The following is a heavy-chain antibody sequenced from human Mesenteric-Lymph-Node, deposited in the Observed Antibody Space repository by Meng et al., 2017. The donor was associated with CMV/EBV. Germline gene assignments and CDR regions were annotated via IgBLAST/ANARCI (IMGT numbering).Heavy chain of an antibody. CDR1: GFTFSSYG. Sequence: GESLKISCAASGFTFSSYGMHWVRQAPGKGLEWVAFIWYDGSDKYYADSVKGRFAISRDNSKNTLYLQMNSLRAEDTAVYYCAKEHHSGWTYYYYGMDVWGQGTTVTVSS. CDR3: AKEHHSGWTYYYYGMDV. J-gene: IGHJ6*02. CDR2: IWYDGSDK. D-gene: IGHD5-12*01. V-gene: IGHV3-30*02.